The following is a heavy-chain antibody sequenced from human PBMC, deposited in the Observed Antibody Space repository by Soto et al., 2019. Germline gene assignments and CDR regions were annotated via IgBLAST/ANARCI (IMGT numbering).Heavy chain of an antibody. Sequence: PGGSLRLCCAASGFTFDDYGMHWVRQAPGKGLEWVSSISWNSGSIGYADSVKGRFTISRENAKNSLYLQMNSLRAEDTAFYYCATIAVDPYDYWGQGTLVTVSS. CDR1: GFTFDDYG. CDR3: ATIAVDPYDY. CDR2: ISWNSGSI. V-gene: IGHV3-9*01. J-gene: IGHJ4*02. D-gene: IGHD6-19*01.